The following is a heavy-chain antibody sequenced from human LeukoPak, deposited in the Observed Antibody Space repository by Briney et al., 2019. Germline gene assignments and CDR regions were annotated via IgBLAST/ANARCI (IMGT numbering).Heavy chain of an antibody. Sequence: GGSLRLSCAASGFTVSSNYMSWVRQAPGKGLEWVSVIYSGGSTYYADSVKGRFTISRDNSKSTLYLQMNSLRAEDTAVYYCARDPPARYSSGWYSYWGQGTLVTVSS. CDR2: IYSGGST. CDR3: ARDPPARYSSGWYSY. J-gene: IGHJ4*02. CDR1: GFTVSSNY. D-gene: IGHD6-19*01. V-gene: IGHV3-53*01.